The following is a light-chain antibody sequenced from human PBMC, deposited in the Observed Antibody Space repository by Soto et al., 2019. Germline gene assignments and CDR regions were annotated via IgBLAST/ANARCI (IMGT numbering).Light chain of an antibody. V-gene: IGKV3-11*01. CDR3: QQRSNSPPT. J-gene: IGKJ5*01. Sequence: EILFAQSPATLYVSPGERVTLSCRASQSINNKVAWYQQTPGQAPRLLIYDASYRDVGIPARFSGSGSGTDFTLTVSSLEAEDFELYYCQQRSNSPPTFGQGTRLEIK. CDR1: QSINNK. CDR2: DAS.